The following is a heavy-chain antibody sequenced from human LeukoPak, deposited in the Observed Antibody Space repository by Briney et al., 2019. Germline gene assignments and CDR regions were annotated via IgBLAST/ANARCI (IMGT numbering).Heavy chain of an antibody. D-gene: IGHD1-1*01. CDR3: ARAPYDPYYFDY. J-gene: IGHJ4*02. CDR1: GFTFSSYE. CDR2: ISSSGSTI. Sequence: GGSLRLSCAASGFTFSSYEMNWVRQAPGKGLEWVSYISSSGSTIYYADSVKGRFTISRDNAKNSLYLQMNSLRAEDTAVYYCARAPYDPYYFDYWGQGTLVTVSS. V-gene: IGHV3-48*03.